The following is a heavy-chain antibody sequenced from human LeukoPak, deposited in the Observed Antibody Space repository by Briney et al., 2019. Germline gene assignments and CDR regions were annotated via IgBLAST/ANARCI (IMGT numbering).Heavy chain of an antibody. V-gene: IGHV1-18*01. D-gene: IGHD2-2*02. CDR2: ISAYNGNT. CDR1: GYTFTSYG. Sequence: ASVKVSCKASGYTFTSYGISWVRRAPGQGLEWMGWISAYNGNTNYAQKLQGRVTMTTDTSTSTAYMELRSLRSDDTAVYYCARDGPPDCSSTSCYIDYYYYYYGMDVWGQGTTVTVSS. J-gene: IGHJ6*02. CDR3: ARDGPPDCSSTSCYIDYYYYYYGMDV.